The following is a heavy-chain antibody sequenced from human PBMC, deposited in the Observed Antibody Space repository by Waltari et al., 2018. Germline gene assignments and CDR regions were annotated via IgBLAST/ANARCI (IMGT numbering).Heavy chain of an antibody. CDR3: AAALGGGISASRPFHF. J-gene: IGHJ3*01. CDR2: LDPEDGTA. Sequence: EVQLLQSGAEVKKPGTPVKISCKVSGDTFTDNYIHWRQQAPGKGLQWMGLLDPEDGTAVYAEKFQGRVTMTAYTSIHTAYMELTSLTSEDTAFYYCAAALGGGISASRPFHFWGQGTMITVSS. D-gene: IGHD3-10*01. CDR1: GDTFTDNY. V-gene: IGHV1-69-2*01.